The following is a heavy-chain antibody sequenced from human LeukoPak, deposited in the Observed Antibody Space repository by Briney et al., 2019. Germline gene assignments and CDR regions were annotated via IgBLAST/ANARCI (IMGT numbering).Heavy chain of an antibody. CDR2: ISGSGGST. J-gene: IGHJ4*02. CDR1: RFAFNNYA. CDR3: AKGAQQLVYWVDY. Sequence: GGSLRLSCAASRFAFNNYAMSWIRQAPGKGLEWVSVISGSGGSTYYADSVKGRFTISRDNSRNTLYLQMNSLRAEDTAVYYCAKGAQQLVYWVDYWGQGTLVTVSS. D-gene: IGHD6-13*01. V-gene: IGHV3-23*01.